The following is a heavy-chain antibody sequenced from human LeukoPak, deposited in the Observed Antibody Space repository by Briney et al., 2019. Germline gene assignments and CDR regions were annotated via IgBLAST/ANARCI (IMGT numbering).Heavy chain of an antibody. J-gene: IGHJ4*02. V-gene: IGHV3-48*03. D-gene: IGHD3-22*01. Sequence: GGSLRLSCAASGFTFSSYEMTWVRQAPGMGLEWVSYISGSGSTRTYADSVKGRFTISRDNSKNTLYLQMNSLRAEDTAVYYCARVEMPYDSSGYYSLPFDYWGQGTLVTVSS. CDR2: ISGSGSTR. CDR1: GFTFSSYE. CDR3: ARVEMPYDSSGYYSLPFDY.